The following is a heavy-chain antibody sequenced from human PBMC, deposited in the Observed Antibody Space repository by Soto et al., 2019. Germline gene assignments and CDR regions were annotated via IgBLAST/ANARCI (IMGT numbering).Heavy chain of an antibody. Sequence: PSETLSLTCSVSGDSMNNGDYFWTWIRQTPGKGLQWIGYISYSGSTFYNPSLKTRLAMPVDTSKNQFSVRLRSVTAADTAVYYCARDRAHFYESSGRLDWWGQGMLVTVS. J-gene: IGHJ4*02. CDR3: ARDRAHFYESSGRLDW. CDR1: GDSMNNGDYF. CDR2: ISYSGST. D-gene: IGHD3-22*01. V-gene: IGHV4-30-4*01.